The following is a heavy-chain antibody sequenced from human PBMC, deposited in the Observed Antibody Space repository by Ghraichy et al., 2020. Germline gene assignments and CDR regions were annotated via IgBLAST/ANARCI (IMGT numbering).Heavy chain of an antibody. J-gene: IGHJ4*02. Sequence: GGSLRLSCAASGFIFGSYEMNWVRQAPGKGLEWISYISSSGTTIYYADSMKGRFTSSRDNAKNSLYLQMSSLRAEDTAVYYCARREAYCTTTTCLYYFDYWGQGTLVTVSS. V-gene: IGHV3-48*03. D-gene: IGHD2-2*01. CDR3: ARREAYCTTTTCLYYFDY. CDR2: ISSSGTTI. CDR1: GFIFGSYE.